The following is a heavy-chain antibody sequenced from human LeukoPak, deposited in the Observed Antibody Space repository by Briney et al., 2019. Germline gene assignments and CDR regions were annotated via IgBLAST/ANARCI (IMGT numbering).Heavy chain of an antibody. CDR2: MNPNSGNT. CDR1: GYTFTSYD. D-gene: IGHD3-10*01. V-gene: IGHV1-8*01. J-gene: IGHJ5*02. Sequence: AASVKVSCKASGYTFTSYDINWVRQATGQGLEWMGWMNPNSGNTGYAQKFQGRVTMTRNTSISTAYMELSSLRSEDTAVYYCARWRGYGSGSYKHPAFDPWGQGTLVTVSS. CDR3: ARWRGYGSGSYKHPAFDP.